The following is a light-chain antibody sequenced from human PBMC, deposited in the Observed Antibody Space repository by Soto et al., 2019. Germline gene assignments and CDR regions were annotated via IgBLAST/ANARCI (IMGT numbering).Light chain of an antibody. CDR2: AAS. Sequence: DIQLTQSPSFLSASVGDRVTITCRASQGISSSLAWYQQKPGKAPNLLIYAASTLQSGVPSRCSGGGSGTECTLTSTSLRPEDFASYYCQQLNTYPWTFGQGT. V-gene: IGKV1-9*01. J-gene: IGKJ1*01. CDR1: QGISSS. CDR3: QQLNTYPWT.